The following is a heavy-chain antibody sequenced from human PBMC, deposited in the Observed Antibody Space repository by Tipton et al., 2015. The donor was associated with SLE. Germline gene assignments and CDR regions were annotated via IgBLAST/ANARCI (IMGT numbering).Heavy chain of an antibody. CDR3: ARDSPYYYDSSGYRGYFDL. J-gene: IGHJ2*01. CDR2: ISSSGSTI. V-gene: IGHV3-11*01. D-gene: IGHD3-22*01. Sequence: GSLRLSCAASGFTFSDYYMSWIRQAPGKGLEWVSYISSSGSTIYYADSVKGRFTISRDNAKNSLYLQMNSLRAEDTAVYYCARDSPYYYDSSGYRGYFDLWGRGTLVTVSS. CDR1: GFTFSDYY.